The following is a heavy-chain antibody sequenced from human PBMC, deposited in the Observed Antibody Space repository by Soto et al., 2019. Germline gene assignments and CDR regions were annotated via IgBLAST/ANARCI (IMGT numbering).Heavy chain of an antibody. J-gene: IGHJ3*02. CDR2: ISSSSSYI. D-gene: IGHD2-15*01. CDR3: AREWQGVVVATDALDI. V-gene: IGHV3-21*01. CDR1: GFTFSSYS. Sequence: GGSLRLSCAASGFTFSSYSMNWVRQAPGKGLEWVSSISSSSSYIYYADSVKGRFTISRDNAKNSLYLQMNSLRAEDTAVYYCAREWQGVVVATDALDIWAQRTMVTVS.